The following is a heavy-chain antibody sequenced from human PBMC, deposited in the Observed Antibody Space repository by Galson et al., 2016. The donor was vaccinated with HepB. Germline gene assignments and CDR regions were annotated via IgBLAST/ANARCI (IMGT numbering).Heavy chain of an antibody. V-gene: IGHV4-4*02. CDR1: GGSISSNYW. CDR3: TRGNLGTCATMAFDY. Sequence: SETLSLTCDVSGGSISSNYWWGWVRQSPEEGFEWIGEIYETGPANYNPSFTSRDTKSVDTSKNQISLRLDSVTAAVTAAYYCTRGNLGTCATMAFDYWGQGTLVTVSS. J-gene: IGHJ4*02. D-gene: IGHD4/OR15-4a*01. CDR2: IYETGPA.